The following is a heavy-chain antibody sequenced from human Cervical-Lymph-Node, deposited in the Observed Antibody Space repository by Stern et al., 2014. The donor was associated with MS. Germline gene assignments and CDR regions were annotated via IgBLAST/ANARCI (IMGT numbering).Heavy chain of an antibody. CDR3: ARGELKEGLVRGMDV. Sequence: VQLVESGAEVKKPGSSVKVSCKASGGTFSSYAISWVRQAPGQGLEWMGGIIHIFGTADYAQKFQGRVTITADESTSTDYMELSSLRSEDTAVYYCARGELKEGLVRGMDVWGQGTTVTVSS. V-gene: IGHV1-69*01. CDR2: IIHIFGTA. D-gene: IGHD1-26*01. CDR1: GGTFSSYA. J-gene: IGHJ6*02.